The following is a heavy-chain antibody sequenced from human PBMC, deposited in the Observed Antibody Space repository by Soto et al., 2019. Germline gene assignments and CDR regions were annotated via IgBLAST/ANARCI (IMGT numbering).Heavy chain of an antibody. CDR2: IWYDGSNK. J-gene: IGHJ4*02. V-gene: IGHV3-33*08. Sequence: GESLKISCAASGFSFSSYSMHWVRQAPGKGLEWVAVIWYDGSNKYYADSVKGRFTISRDNSKNTLYLQMNSLRAEDTAVYYCARSLTTVTTDFDYWGQGTLVTVSS. CDR1: GFSFSSYS. CDR3: ARSLTTVTTDFDY. D-gene: IGHD4-17*01.